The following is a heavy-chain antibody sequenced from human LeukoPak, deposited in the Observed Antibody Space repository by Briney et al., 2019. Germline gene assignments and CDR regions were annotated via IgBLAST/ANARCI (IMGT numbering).Heavy chain of an antibody. J-gene: IGHJ3*02. V-gene: IGHV4-39*01. CDR3: ARLAPAVDAFDI. Sequence: PSETLSLTCTVSGGSISSSSYYWGWIRQPPGKGLEWIGSIYYSGSTYYNPSLKSRVTISVDTSKNQFSLKLSSVTAADTAVYYCARLAPAVDAFDIWGQRTMVTVSS. CDR1: GGSISSSSYY. CDR2: IYYSGST.